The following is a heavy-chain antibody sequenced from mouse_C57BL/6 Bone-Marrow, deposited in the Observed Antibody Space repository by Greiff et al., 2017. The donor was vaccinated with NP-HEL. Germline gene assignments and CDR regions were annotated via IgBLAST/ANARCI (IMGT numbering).Heavy chain of an antibody. CDR2: INPNNGGT. Sequence: VQLQQSGPELVKPGASVKISCKASGYTFTDYYMNWVKQSHGKSLEWIGDINPNNGGTSYKQKFKGKATLTVDKSSSTAYMELRSLTSEDSAVYYCAIWFPVDYWGQGTTLTVSS. CDR3: AIWFPVDY. CDR1: GYTFTDYY. V-gene: IGHV1-26*01. D-gene: IGHD2-2*01. J-gene: IGHJ2*01.